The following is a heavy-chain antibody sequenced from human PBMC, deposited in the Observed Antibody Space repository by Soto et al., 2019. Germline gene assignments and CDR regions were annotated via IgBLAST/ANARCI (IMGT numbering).Heavy chain of an antibody. D-gene: IGHD6-13*01. J-gene: IGHJ4*02. CDR2: INAGNGNT. Sequence: ASVKVSCKASGYTFTSYAMHWVRQAPGQRLEWMGWINAGNGNTKYSQKFQGRVTITRDTSASTAYMELSSLRSEDTAVYYCARDSRPGYSSSDFDYWGQGTLVTVSS. CDR1: GYTFTSYA. CDR3: ARDSRPGYSSSDFDY. V-gene: IGHV1-3*01.